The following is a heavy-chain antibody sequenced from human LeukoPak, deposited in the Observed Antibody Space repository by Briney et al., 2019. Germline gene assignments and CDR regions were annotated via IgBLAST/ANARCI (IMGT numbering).Heavy chain of an antibody. CDR2: IYYSGST. J-gene: IGHJ4*02. CDR1: GGSISSSSYY. Sequence: PSETLSLTCTVSGGSISSSSYYWGWIRQPPGKGLEWIGSIYYSGSTYYNPSLKSRVTISVDTSKNQFSLKLSSVTAADTAVYYCAREDYGSGSGSGYWGQGTLVTVSS. D-gene: IGHD3-10*01. V-gene: IGHV4-39*02. CDR3: AREDYGSGSGSGY.